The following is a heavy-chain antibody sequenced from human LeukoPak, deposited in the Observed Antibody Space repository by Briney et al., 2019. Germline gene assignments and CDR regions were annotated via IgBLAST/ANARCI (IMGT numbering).Heavy chain of an antibody. Sequence: SETLSLTCAVYGGSFSDYYWSWIRQPPGKGLEWIGEVSHSGSTNYNPSLKSRVTISIDTSKNQFSLQLSSVTAADTAVYYCARGSGLPYGSGSIDDPWGQGTLVTVSS. CDR2: VSHSGST. CDR1: GGSFSDYY. V-gene: IGHV4-34*01. J-gene: IGHJ5*02. D-gene: IGHD3-10*01. CDR3: ARGSGLPYGSGSIDDP.